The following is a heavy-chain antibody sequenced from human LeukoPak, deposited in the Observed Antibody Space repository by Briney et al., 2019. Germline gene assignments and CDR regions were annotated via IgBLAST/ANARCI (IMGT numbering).Heavy chain of an antibody. CDR3: ARLAFSYCSGGACSRFDY. CDR1: GYSFTTYW. D-gene: IGHD2-15*01. CDR2: IYPGDSHI. J-gene: IGHJ4*01. V-gene: IGHV5-51*01. Sequence: GESLKISCQGFGYSFTTYWIAWGRQIPGRGLEGMGSIYPGDSHIRYSPSFEGQVTISADKAIGTAYLQWSSLQASDTAMYYCARLAFSYCSGGACSRFDYWGHGTLVTVSS.